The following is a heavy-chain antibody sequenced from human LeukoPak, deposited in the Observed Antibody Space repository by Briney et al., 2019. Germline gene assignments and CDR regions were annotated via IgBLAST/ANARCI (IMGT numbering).Heavy chain of an antibody. CDR2: IRGNTYGGTT. CDR3: SRSLGELSD. Sequence: GRSLRLSCTASGFIFGDYAMSWVRQAPGKGLEWVGFIRGNTYGGTTEYAASVKGRFTISRDDSKGIAYLQMNSLKSEDTAVYYCSRSLGELSDWGQGTLVTVSS. V-gene: IGHV3-49*04. J-gene: IGHJ4*02. CDR1: GFIFGDYA. D-gene: IGHD3-16*02.